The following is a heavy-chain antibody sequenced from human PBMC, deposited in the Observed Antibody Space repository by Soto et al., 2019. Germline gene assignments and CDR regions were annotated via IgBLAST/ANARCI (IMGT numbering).Heavy chain of an antibody. CDR2: MNPNSGNT. CDR1: GYTFTSYD. CDR3: ARGLGDIVVVPAAPTSYGGYYYYYMDV. Sequence: ASVKVSCKASGYTFTSYDINWVRQATGQGLEWMGWMNPNSGNTGYAQKFQGRVTMTRNTSISTAYMELSSLRSEDTAVYYCARGLGDIVVVPAAPTSYGGYYYYYMDVWGKGTTVTVSS. V-gene: IGHV1-8*01. J-gene: IGHJ6*03. D-gene: IGHD2-2*01.